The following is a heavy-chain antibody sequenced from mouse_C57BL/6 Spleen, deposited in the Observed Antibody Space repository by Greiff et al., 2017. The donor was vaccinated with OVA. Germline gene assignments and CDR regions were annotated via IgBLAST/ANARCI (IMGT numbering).Heavy chain of an antibody. CDR2: IDPSDSYT. Sequence: QVQLQQPGAELVRPGTSVKLSCKASGYTFTSYWMHWVKQRPGQGLEWIGVIDPSDSYTNYNQNVKGKATLTVDTSSSTAYMQLSSLTSEDSAVYYCARSYSNYDYFDYWGQGTTRTVSS. J-gene: IGHJ2*01. CDR3: ARSYSNYDYFDY. CDR1: GYTFTSYW. D-gene: IGHD2-5*01. V-gene: IGHV1-59*01.